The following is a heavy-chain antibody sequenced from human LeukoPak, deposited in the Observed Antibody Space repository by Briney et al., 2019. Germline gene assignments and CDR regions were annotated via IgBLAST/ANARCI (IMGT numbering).Heavy chain of an antibody. D-gene: IGHD5-18*01. Sequence: PGGSLRLSCAASGFTFSSYEMNWVRQAPGKGLEWVSYISSSGSTTYYADSVKGRFTISRDSATNSLYLQMNSLRAEDTAVYYCARGYSYGQPYHFDYWGQGTLVTVSS. V-gene: IGHV3-48*03. CDR1: GFTFSSYE. CDR3: ARGYSYGQPYHFDY. CDR2: ISSSGSTT. J-gene: IGHJ4*02.